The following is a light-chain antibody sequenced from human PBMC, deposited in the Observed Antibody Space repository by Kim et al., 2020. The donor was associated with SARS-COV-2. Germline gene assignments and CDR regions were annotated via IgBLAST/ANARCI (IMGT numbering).Light chain of an antibody. J-gene: IGLJ2*01. Sequence: QSVLTQPPSVSAAPGQNVTISCSGSSSNTGNNYVSWYQQLPETAPKLLIFDNNKRPSGIPDRFSGSKSGTSATLGITGPQTGDEANYYCATWDSSLSAVVFGGGTQLTVL. CDR1: SSNTGNNY. V-gene: IGLV1-51*01. CDR2: DNN. CDR3: ATWDSSLSAVV.